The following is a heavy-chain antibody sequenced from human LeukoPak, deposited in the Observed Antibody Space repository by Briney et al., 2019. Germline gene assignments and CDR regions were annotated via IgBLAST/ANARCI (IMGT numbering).Heavy chain of an antibody. J-gene: IGHJ4*02. CDR1: GFTFSSAW. Sequence: GGSLRLSCAASGFTFSSAWMSWVRQAPGKGLEWVARIRADGRTDEAAAVNGKFNISRDDSIDTLSLQMDSLKNGHTAVYYCAPDVPSPPAQIDYGGQGTPVTVFS. CDR3: APDVPSPPAQIDY. V-gene: IGHV3-15*01. CDR2: IRADGRT.